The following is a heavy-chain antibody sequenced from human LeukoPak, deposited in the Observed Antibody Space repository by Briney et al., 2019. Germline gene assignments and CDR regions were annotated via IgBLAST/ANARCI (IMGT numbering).Heavy chain of an antibody. CDR3: AKDHSGWEHYFDY. Sequence: GGSLRLSCAASGFTFSSYGMHWVRQAPGKGLEWVAVISYDGSNKYYADSVKGRLTISRDNSKNTLYLQMNSLRAEDTAVYYCAKDHSGWEHYFDYWGQGTLVTVSS. CDR2: ISYDGSNK. D-gene: IGHD6-19*01. J-gene: IGHJ4*02. CDR1: GFTFSSYG. V-gene: IGHV3-30*18.